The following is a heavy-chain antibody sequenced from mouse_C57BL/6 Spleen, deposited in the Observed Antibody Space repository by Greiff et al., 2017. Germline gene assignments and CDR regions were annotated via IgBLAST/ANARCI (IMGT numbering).Heavy chain of an antibody. CDR3: ARSAHGNYDAMDY. CDR1: GYAFSSYW. Sequence: QVQLQQSGAELVKPGASVKISCKASGYAFSSYWMNWVKQRPGKGLEWIGQIYPGDGDTNYNGKFKGKATLTADKSSSTAYMQLSSLTSEDSAVYFCARSAHGNYDAMDYWGQGTSVTVSS. CDR2: IYPGDGDT. J-gene: IGHJ4*01. D-gene: IGHD2-1*01. V-gene: IGHV1-80*01.